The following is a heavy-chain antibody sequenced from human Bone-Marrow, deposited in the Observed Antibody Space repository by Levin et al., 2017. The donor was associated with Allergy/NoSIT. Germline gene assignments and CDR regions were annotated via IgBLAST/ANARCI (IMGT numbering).Heavy chain of an antibody. CDR1: GYTFTGYY. CDR2: INPNSGGT. D-gene: IGHD2-15*01. CDR3: ARDFLVAATLFVPRTQRRGSRESWFDP. Sequence: ASVKVSCKASGYTFTGYYMHWVRQAPGQGLEWMGWINPNSGGTNYAQKFQGRVTMTRDTSISTAYMELSRLRSDDTAVYYCARDFLVAATLFVPRTQRRGSRESWFDPWGQGTLVTVSS. V-gene: IGHV1-2*02. J-gene: IGHJ5*02.